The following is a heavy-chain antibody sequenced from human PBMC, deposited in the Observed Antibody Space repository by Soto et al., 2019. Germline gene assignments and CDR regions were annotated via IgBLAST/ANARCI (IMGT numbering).Heavy chain of an antibody. CDR2: ISTDNGST. CDR3: TRAAKYYDIMTGYFVNDY. CDR1: GYTFSNFG. V-gene: IGHV1-18*01. J-gene: IGHJ4*02. Sequence: QVQLVQSGGEVKKPGASVKVSCKASGYTFSNFGISWVRQAPGQGLEWMGWISTDNGSTKYAQNLQGRVTMTTDTTTSTAYMELRSLRSDDTAVYYCTRAAKYYDIMTGYFVNDYWGQGTLVTVSS. D-gene: IGHD3-9*01.